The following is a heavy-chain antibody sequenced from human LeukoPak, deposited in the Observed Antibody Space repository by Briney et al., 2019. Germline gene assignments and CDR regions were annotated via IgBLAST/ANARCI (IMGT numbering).Heavy chain of an antibody. D-gene: IGHD1-26*01. CDR3: ARARSASYDPFDY. J-gene: IGHJ4*02. Sequence: GRSPRLSCAASGFTFSSYAMHWVRQAPGKGLEWVAVISYDGSNKYYADSVKGRFTISRDNSKNTLYLQMNSLRAEDTAVYYCARARSASYDPFDYWGQGTLVTVSS. CDR2: ISYDGSNK. CDR1: GFTFSSYA. V-gene: IGHV3-30*04.